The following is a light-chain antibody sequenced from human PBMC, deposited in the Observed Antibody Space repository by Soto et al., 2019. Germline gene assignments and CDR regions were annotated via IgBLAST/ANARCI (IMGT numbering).Light chain of an antibody. V-gene: IGLV1-47*02. CDR1: SSNIGRNY. Sequence: QSVLPQTPSVSGTPGQTVTISCSGSSSNIGRNYVYWYQQLPGAAPKLLMYSHNIRPSGVPDRFSASTSGTSASLVISGLRSEDEADYHCATWDDDVSGVVFGGGTKFTVL. CDR2: SHN. CDR3: ATWDDDVSGVV. J-gene: IGLJ2*01.